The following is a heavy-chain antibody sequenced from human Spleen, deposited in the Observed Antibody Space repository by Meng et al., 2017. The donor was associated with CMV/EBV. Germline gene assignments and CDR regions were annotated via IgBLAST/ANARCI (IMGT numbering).Heavy chain of an antibody. J-gene: IGHJ3*02. CDR1: GYTFSNYN. D-gene: IGHD3-10*01. CDR2: ISSKSSDI. Sequence: GGSLRLSCAASGYTFSNYNMNWVRQAPGKGLEWVSSISSKSSDIYYADSVKGRFTISRDNAKNLLYLDMSNLRAEDTAVYYCARQAPTQLHDAFDIWGQGTMVTVSS. CDR3: ARQAPTQLHDAFDI. V-gene: IGHV3-21*06.